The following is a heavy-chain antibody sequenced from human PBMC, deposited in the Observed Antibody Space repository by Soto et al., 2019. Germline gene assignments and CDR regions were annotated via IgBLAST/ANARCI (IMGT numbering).Heavy chain of an antibody. J-gene: IGHJ3*01. V-gene: IGHV3-53*01. CDR3: ASAISRVGDAFDV. D-gene: IGHD2-21*01. Sequence: EVQLVESGGGLIQPGGSLRLSCAASGFTVSSTYMTWVRQAPGKGLECVSVIYSGGSTYYGDSVKGRFTISREDSKNTLYLEMNNLRAEDTAVYYCASAISRVGDAFDVWGQGTMVTVSS. CDR1: GFTVSSTY. CDR2: IYSGGST.